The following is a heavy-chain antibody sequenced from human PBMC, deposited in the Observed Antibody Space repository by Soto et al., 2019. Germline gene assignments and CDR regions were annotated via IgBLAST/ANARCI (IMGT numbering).Heavy chain of an antibody. Sequence: PGGSLRLSCAASGFTFSSYAMSWVRQAPGKGLEWVSAISGSGGSTYYADSVKGRFTISRDNSKNTLYLQMNSLRAEDTAVYYCAKITTGYSQNAPNWFDPWGQGTLVTVSS. D-gene: IGHD3-9*01. CDR3: AKITTGYSQNAPNWFDP. CDR2: ISGSGGST. V-gene: IGHV3-23*01. J-gene: IGHJ5*02. CDR1: GFTFSSYA.